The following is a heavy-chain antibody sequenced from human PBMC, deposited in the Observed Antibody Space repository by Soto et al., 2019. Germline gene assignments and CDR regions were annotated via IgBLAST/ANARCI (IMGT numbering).Heavy chain of an antibody. CDR3: ARGPPKRITIFGVVFGRESQAKNYYYYYGMDV. V-gene: IGHV4-34*01. CDR1: GGSFSGYY. Sequence: KPSETLSLTCAVYGGSFSGYYWSWIRQPPGKGLEWIGEINHSGSTNYNPSLKSRVTISVDTSKNQFSLKLSSVTAADTAVYYCARGPPKRITIFGVVFGRESQAKNYYYYYGMDVWGQGTTVTVSS. J-gene: IGHJ6*02. CDR2: INHSGST. D-gene: IGHD3-3*01.